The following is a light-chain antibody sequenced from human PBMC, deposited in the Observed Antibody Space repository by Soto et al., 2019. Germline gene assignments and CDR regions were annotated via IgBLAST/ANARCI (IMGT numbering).Light chain of an antibody. CDR2: AAS. CDR3: KKNNSTPYP. Sequence: DIQMTQSPSSLSASVGDRVTITCRASQGISNYLAWYQQKPGKVPKLLIYAASTLQSGVPSRFSGSGSGTDFPPTISSLQPEDLATNYCKKNNSTPYPLGQGPERKIK. J-gene: IGKJ2*01. CDR1: QGISNY. V-gene: IGKV1-27*01.